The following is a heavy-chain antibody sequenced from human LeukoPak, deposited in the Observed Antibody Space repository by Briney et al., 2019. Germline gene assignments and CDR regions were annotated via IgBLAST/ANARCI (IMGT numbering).Heavy chain of an antibody. J-gene: IGHJ6*03. V-gene: IGHV3-48*01. CDR2: IDARSGIT. CDR1: GFTFTIFG. CDR3: ARFPLYYLYYMDV. Sequence: PGGSLRLSCAASGFTFTIFGLNWVRQAPGKGPEWVSYIDARSGITYYADSVQGRFTLSRDNARESVFLQMDSLRVDDTAVYYCARFPLYYLYYMDVWGKGTTVTVSS.